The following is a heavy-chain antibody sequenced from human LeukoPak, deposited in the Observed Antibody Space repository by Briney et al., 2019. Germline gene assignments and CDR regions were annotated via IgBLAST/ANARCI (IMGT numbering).Heavy chain of an antibody. CDR1: GYTFTSYG. Sequence: ASVKVSCKASGYTFTSYGISWVRQAPGQGLEWMGWISSYNGNTNYAQKLQGRATMTTDTSTSTAYMELRSLRSDDTAVYYCARGSFPSDGILTGPFDNWGQGILVTVSS. CDR3: ARGSFPSDGILTGPFDN. CDR2: ISSYNGNT. V-gene: IGHV1-18*01. J-gene: IGHJ4*02. D-gene: IGHD3-9*01.